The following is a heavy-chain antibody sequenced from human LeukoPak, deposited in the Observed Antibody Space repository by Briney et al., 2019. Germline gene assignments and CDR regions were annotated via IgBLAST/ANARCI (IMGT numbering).Heavy chain of an antibody. J-gene: IGHJ4*02. V-gene: IGHV4-39*01. CDR1: GGSISSSSYY. D-gene: IGHD3-22*01. CDR2: IYYSGST. Sequence: PSETLSLTCSVSGGSISSSSYYWGWIPQPPGMGLEWIGSIYYSGSTYYNPSLKSRVTISVDTSKNQFSLKLSSVTAADTAVYYCARPGGTLYYYDSSGYYYDYFDSWGQGTLVTVSS. CDR3: ARPGGTLYYYDSSGYYYDYFDS.